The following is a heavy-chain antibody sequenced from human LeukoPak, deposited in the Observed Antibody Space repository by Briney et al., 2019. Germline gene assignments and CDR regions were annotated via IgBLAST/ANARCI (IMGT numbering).Heavy chain of an antibody. V-gene: IGHV3-33*06. D-gene: IGHD6-13*01. CDR3: AKGEAAAGTGGIDY. CDR2: IWYDGSNK. Sequence: GGSLRLSCAASGFTFSSYGMHWVRQAPGNGLEWVAVIWYDGSNKYYADSVKGRFTISRDNSKNTLYLQMNSLRAEDTAVYYCAKGEAAAGTGGIDYWGQGTLVTVSS. CDR1: GFTFSSYG. J-gene: IGHJ4*02.